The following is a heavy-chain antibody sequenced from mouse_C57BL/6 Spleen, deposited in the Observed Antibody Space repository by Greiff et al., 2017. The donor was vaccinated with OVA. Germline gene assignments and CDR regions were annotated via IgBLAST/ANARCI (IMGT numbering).Heavy chain of an antibody. CDR2: ISYDGSN. D-gene: IGHD2-4*01. Sequence: DVKLQESGPGLVKPSQSLSLTCSVTGYSITSGYYWNWIRQFPGNKLEWMGYISYDGSNNYNPSLQNRISITRDTSKNQFFLKLNAVTTEDTATYYCASGEGIYYDHAWFADWGQGTLVTVSA. J-gene: IGHJ3*01. V-gene: IGHV3-6*01. CDR1: GYSITSGYY. CDR3: ASGEGIYYDHAWFAD.